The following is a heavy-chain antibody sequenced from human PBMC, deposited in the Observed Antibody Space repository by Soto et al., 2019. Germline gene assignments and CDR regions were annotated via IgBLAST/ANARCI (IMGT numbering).Heavy chain of an antibody. V-gene: IGHV3-23*01. CDR3: VKGGWLDF. D-gene: IGHD3-16*01. CDR2: ISDDSSRT. J-gene: IGHJ5*01. Sequence: EVQLLESGGGLVQPGGSLRLSCAASGFTFNTFEMSWVSQAPGRGLEWVSFISDDSSRTYYADAVKGRFTISRDNSKYTLYLPMNSLTAEDTAVYACVKGGWLDFWGQGTLVTVSS. CDR1: GFTFNTFE.